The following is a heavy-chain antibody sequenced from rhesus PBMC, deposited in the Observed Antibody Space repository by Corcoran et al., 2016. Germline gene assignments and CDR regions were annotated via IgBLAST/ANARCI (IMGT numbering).Heavy chain of an antibody. Sequence: DVQLVESGGGLVKPGGSLRLSCVASGFTFSSYEMHWVRQAPGKGLEWVSGISESGGTTYYADSVKGRFTSSRDNAKNSLFLQMNSLRAEDTAVYYCTRDSGITTGSLDVWGRGVLVTVSS. CDR3: TRDSGITTGSLDV. CDR2: ISESGGTT. CDR1: GFTFSSYE. D-gene: IGHD3-16*01. V-gene: IGHV3-100*02. J-gene: IGHJ5-2*02.